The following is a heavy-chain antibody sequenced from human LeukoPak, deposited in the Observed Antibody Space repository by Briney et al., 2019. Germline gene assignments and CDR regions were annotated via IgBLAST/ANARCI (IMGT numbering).Heavy chain of an antibody. Sequence: PGRSLRLSCAASGFTFSSYGMHWVRQAPGKGRKWGAVISYDGSNKYYADSVKGRFTISRDNSKNTLYLQMNSLRAEDTAVYYCAKDPSDIVVVPAAIDYWGQGTLVTVSS. CDR3: AKDPSDIVVVPAAIDY. CDR2: ISYDGSNK. V-gene: IGHV3-30*18. J-gene: IGHJ4*02. CDR1: GFTFSSYG. D-gene: IGHD2-2*01.